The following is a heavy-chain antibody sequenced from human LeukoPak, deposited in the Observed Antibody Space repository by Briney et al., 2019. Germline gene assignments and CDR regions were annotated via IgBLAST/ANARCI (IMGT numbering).Heavy chain of an antibody. Sequence: PSETLSLTCTVSSGSVSSGSYYWSWIRQPPGKGLEWIGYIYNSGSTNYNPSLNSRVTISVDTSKNQLSLKLRSVTAADTAVYYCTRDRPGSYWYFDLWGRGTLVTVSS. V-gene: IGHV4-61*01. J-gene: IGHJ2*01. D-gene: IGHD3-10*01. CDR2: IYNSGST. CDR3: TRDRPGSYWYFDL. CDR1: SGSVSSGSYY.